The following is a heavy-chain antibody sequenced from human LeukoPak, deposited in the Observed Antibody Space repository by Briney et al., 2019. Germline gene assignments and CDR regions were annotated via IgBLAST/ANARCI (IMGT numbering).Heavy chain of an antibody. J-gene: IGHJ4*02. D-gene: IGHD3-3*01. CDR3: AKVRYTIFGVVTNFDY. CDR2: ISCSGGST. Sequence: PGGSLRLSCAASGFTFSSYAMSWVRQAPGKGLEWVSAISCSGGSTYYADSVKGRFTISRDNSKNTLYLQMNSLRAEDTAVYYCAKVRYTIFGVVTNFDYWGQGTLVTVSS. CDR1: GFTFSSYA. V-gene: IGHV3-23*01.